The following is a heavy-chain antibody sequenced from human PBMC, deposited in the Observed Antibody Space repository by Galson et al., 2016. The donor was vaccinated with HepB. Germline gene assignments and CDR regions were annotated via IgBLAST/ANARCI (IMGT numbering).Heavy chain of an antibody. Sequence: QSGAEVKKPGESLKISCKGSGYSFSSYWIXXXRXXXGKXXXWMGXXYPXXSDXXXSPXXXGQVTTSTDKSVGPAYXQWSSLKASDTAXYYCARPRVDCSSTNXYLTFVXXGQGTMVTVSS. J-gene: IGHJ3*02. D-gene: IGHD2-2*01. V-gene: IGHV5-51*01. CDR2: XYPXXSDX. CDR1: GYSFSSYW. CDR3: ARPRVDCSSTNXYLTFVX.